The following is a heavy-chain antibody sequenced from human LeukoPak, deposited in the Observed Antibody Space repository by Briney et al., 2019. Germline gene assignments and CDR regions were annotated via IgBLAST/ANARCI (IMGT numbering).Heavy chain of an antibody. V-gene: IGHV3-30*02. CDR3: AKGVKVPLLRYFSYYMDV. D-gene: IGHD3-9*01. Sequence: GGSLRLSCAASGFTFSSYGMHWVRQAPGKGLEWVAFMRYDGSNRNYADSVKGRFTISRDNSKNTLYLQMNSLRAEDTAVYYCAKGVKVPLLRYFSYYMDVWGKGTTVTVSS. J-gene: IGHJ6*03. CDR1: GFTFSSYG. CDR2: MRYDGSNR.